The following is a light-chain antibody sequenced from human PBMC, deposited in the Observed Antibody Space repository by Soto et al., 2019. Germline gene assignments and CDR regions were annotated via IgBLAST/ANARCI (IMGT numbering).Light chain of an antibody. V-gene: IGKV1-39*01. CDR2: AAA. Sequence: DIQMTQSPSSLSASVGDRVTITFRASQTITSYLNWYQQKPGKAPKLLIYAAASLQSGVPSRFSGSGSGTDFTLTINSLQPEDFATYYCQQSYSTPQTFGQGTKVDIK. CDR1: QTITSY. J-gene: IGKJ1*01. CDR3: QQSYSTPQT.